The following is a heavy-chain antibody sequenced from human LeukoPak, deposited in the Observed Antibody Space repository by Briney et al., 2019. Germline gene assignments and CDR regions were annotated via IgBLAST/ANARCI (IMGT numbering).Heavy chain of an antibody. Sequence: SETLSLTCTVSGGSISSYYWSWIRQPPGKGLEWIGYIYYSGSTNYNPSLKSRVTISVDTSKNQFSLKLSSVTAADTAVYYCASPEPYSSSWGFQHWGQGTLVTVSS. V-gene: IGHV4-59*08. J-gene: IGHJ1*01. CDR3: ASPEPYSSSWGFQH. CDR1: GGSISSYY. CDR2: IYYSGST. D-gene: IGHD6-13*01.